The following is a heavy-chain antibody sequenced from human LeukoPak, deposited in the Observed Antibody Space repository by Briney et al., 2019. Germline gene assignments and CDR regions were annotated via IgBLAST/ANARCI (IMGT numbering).Heavy chain of an antibody. J-gene: IGHJ4*02. Sequence: GGSLRLSCSASGFPFSSYAMYWVRQAPEKGLEYVSGININGDSTFYADSVKGRFTISRDNSKNTLYLQMSSLRVEDTALYYSVKTSGSPKGYFDYWGQGTLVTVST. CDR1: GFPFSSYA. V-gene: IGHV3-64D*09. D-gene: IGHD1-26*01. CDR3: VKTSGSPKGYFDY. CDR2: ININGDST.